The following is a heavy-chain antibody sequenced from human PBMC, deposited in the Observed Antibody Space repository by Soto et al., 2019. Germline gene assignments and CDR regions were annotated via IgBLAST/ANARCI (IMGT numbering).Heavy chain of an antibody. V-gene: IGHV1-69*13. CDR1: GGALSSYA. Sequence: SVKVSCKASGGALSSYAISWVRQAPGQGLEWMGGIIPIFGTANYAQKFQGRVTITADESTSTAYMELSSLRSEDTAVYYCGRGLVPNYYYSSGPPFYAYWGQGTLVPVSS. D-gene: IGHD3-22*01. CDR2: IIPIFGTA. CDR3: GRGLVPNYYYSSGPPFYAY. J-gene: IGHJ4*02.